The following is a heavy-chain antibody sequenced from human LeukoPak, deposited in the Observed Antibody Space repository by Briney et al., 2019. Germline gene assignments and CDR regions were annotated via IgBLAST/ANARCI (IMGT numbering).Heavy chain of an antibody. J-gene: IGHJ6*02. V-gene: IGHV3-53*01. CDR1: GFTVSSNY. D-gene: IGHD2-21*01. CDR3: ARDVAYYGMDV. CDR2: IYSGGST. Sequence: GGSLRLSCAASGFTVSSNYMSWVRQAPGKGLEWVSVIYSGGSTYYADSVKGRFTISRDNSKNTLYLQMNGLRAEDTAVYYCARDVAYYGMDVWGQGTTVTVSS.